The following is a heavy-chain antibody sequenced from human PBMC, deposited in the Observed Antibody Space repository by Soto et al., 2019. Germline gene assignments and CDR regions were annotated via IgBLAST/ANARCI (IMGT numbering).Heavy chain of an antibody. V-gene: IGHV1-69*01. CDR3: ARAAFRSGYYGYYYGMDV. D-gene: IGHD3-3*01. Sequence: QVQLVQSGAEVKKPGSSVKVSCKASGGTFSTHAISWVRPAPGQGLEWLGGIIPPLGTPNYAQQFQGRVTVTADEYTSTAYMELSRLTSEDTAVYYCARAAFRSGYYGYYYGMDVWGQGTAVNV. CDR1: GGTFSTHA. J-gene: IGHJ6*02. CDR2: IIPPLGTP.